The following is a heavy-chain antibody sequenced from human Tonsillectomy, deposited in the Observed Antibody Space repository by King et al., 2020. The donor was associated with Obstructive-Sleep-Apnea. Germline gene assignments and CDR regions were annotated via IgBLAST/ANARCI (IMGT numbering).Heavy chain of an antibody. D-gene: IGHD4-23*01. CDR2: INPSGGGT. J-gene: IGHJ4*02. V-gene: IGHV1-46*01. CDR1: GYTFTSYY. Sequence: QLVQSGAEVKKPGASVKVSCKASGYTFTSYYMHWVRQAPGQGLEWMGIINPSGGGTSYAQNFQGRVTMTRDTSTSTVYMELSSLRSEDTAVYYCSLLSTVVTVWGQGTRVTVSS. CDR3: SLLSTVVTV.